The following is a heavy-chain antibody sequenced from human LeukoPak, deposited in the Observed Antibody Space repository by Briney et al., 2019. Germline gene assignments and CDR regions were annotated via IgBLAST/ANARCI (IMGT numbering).Heavy chain of an antibody. J-gene: IGHJ4*02. CDR2: IIPIFGTA. D-gene: IGHD5-12*01. Sequence: SVKVSCKASGGTFSSYAISWVRQAPGQGLEWMGGIIPIFGTANYAQKFQGRVTITADESTSTAYMELSSLRSEDTAVYYCASDRGYSGYGPFDYWGQGTLVTVSS. V-gene: IGHV1-69*13. CDR3: ASDRGYSGYGPFDY. CDR1: GGTFSSYA.